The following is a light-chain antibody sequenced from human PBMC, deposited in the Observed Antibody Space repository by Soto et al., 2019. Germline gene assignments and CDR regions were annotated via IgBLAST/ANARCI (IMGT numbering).Light chain of an antibody. J-gene: IGKJ1*01. CDR3: QQYGRSPQT. CDR2: GAA. Sequence: IHMTHSPSSLSASVLYRVAITFLASQNIRNYLNWYQQKPGKAPRVLIYGAASLQSGVPSRFSGSGSGTEFTLTISGLQSEDCAVYYCQQYGRSPQTFGQGTKVDIK. CDR1: QNIRNY. V-gene: IGKV1-39*01.